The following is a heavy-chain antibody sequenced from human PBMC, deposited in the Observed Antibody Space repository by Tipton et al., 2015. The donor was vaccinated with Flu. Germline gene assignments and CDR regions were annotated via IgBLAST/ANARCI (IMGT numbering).Heavy chain of an antibody. V-gene: IGHV4-39*07. CDR3: ARDQGFGGGLSYNYYAMDV. Sequence: TLSLTCNVSGGSISSSSDYWGWIRQPPGKGLEWIGTIYYSGSTYYSPSLRSRVTISVDTSKNQFSLKVNSVTAADTAIYYCARDQGFGGGLSYNYYAMDVWGQGP. D-gene: IGHD3-10*01. CDR2: IYYSGST. J-gene: IGHJ6*02. CDR1: GGSISSSSDY.